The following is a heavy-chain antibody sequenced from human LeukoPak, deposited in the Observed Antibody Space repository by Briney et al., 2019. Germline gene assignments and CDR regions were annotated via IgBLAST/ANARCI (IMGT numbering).Heavy chain of an antibody. V-gene: IGHV3-21*01. D-gene: IGHD5-12*01. CDR3: ARDVLDSGHGDWFYP. CDR2: ISSSSSYI. Sequence: GGSLRLSCAASGFTFSSYSMNWVRQAPGKGLEWVSSISSSSSYIYYTDSVKGRFTISRDNAKNSLYLQMNSLRAEDMAVYYCARDVLDSGHGDWFYPWGQGTLVTVSS. CDR1: GFTFSSYS. J-gene: IGHJ5*02.